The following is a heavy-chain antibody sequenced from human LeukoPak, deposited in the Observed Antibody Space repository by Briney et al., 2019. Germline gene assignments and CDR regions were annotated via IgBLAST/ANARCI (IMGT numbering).Heavy chain of an antibody. D-gene: IGHD3-10*01. CDR3: ARVPGITMVRGHYYMDV. V-gene: IGHV3-20*04. CDR2: ISGSGGST. J-gene: IGHJ6*03. Sequence: GGSLRLSCAASGFTFDDYGMSWVRQAPGKGLEWVSAISGSGGSTYYADSVKGRFTISRDNAKNSLYLQMNSLRAEDTAVYYCARVPGITMVRGHYYMDVWGKGTTVTISS. CDR1: GFTFDDYG.